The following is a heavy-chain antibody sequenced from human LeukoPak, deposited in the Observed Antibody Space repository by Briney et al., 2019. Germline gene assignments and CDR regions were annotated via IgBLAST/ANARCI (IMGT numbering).Heavy chain of an antibody. J-gene: IGHJ4*02. D-gene: IGHD1-26*01. V-gene: IGHV3-11*03. Sequence: KPGGSLRLSCAASGFTFSDYYMSWIRQAPGKGLEWVSYITSSSYTNYADSVRGRFTISRDNSKNTLYLQMNSLRAEDTAVYYCAKLAGSGSVSDYWGQGTLVTVSS. CDR2: ITSSSYT. CDR3: AKLAGSGSVSDY. CDR1: GFTFSDYY.